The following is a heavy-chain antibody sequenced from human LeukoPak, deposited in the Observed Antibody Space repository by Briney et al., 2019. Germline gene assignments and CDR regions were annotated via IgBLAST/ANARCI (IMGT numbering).Heavy chain of an antibody. CDR2: INPSGGST. J-gene: IGHJ4*02. CDR1: GYTFTSYA. CDR3: ARLGATTRTFDY. Sequence: GASVKVSCKASGYTFTSYAMNWVRQAPGQGLEWMGIINPSGGSTSYAQKFQGRATMTRDTSTSTVYMELSSLRSEDTAVYYCARLGATTRTFDYWGQGTLVTVSS. V-gene: IGHV1-46*03. D-gene: IGHD1-26*01.